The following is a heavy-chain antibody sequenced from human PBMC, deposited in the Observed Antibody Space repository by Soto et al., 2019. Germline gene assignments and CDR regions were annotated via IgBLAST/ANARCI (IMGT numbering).Heavy chain of an antibody. CDR1: GVSISIYY. CDR2: IYYSGST. Sequence: ESLSLTCPVSGVSISIYYWSWIRQPAGKGLEWIGYIYYSGSTNYNPSLKSRVTISVDTSKNQFSLKLSSVTAEDTAVYYCARGLYYYDSSGYYPNWFDPWGQGTLVTVYS. CDR3: ARGLYYYDSSGYYPNWFDP. D-gene: IGHD3-22*01. V-gene: IGHV4-59*01. J-gene: IGHJ5*02.